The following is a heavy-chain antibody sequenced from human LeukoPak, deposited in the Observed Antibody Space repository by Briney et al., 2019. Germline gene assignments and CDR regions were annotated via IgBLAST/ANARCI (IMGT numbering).Heavy chain of an antibody. CDR2: ISAYNGNT. D-gene: IGHD2-2*01. CDR3: ARSPCSSTSCYFTY. Sequence: ASVKVSXKASGYTFTSYGISWVRQAPGQGLEWIGWISAYNGNTNYAQKLQGRVTMTTDTSTSTAYMELRSLRSDDTAVYYCARSPCSSTSCYFTYWGQGTLVTVSS. J-gene: IGHJ4*02. CDR1: GYTFTSYG. V-gene: IGHV1-18*01.